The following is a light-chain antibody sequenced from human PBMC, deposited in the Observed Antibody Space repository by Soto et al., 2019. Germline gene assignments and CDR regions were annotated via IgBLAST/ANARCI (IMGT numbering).Light chain of an antibody. V-gene: IGKV3-20*01. Sequence: EIVLTQSPGTLSLSPGERATLSCRASQSVSSSYFAWYQQKPGQAPMLLIYGASSRATGIPDRCSGSGSGTDFTLTISRLEPEDFAVYYCQHYGSSPYTFGQGTKLEIK. CDR3: QHYGSSPYT. CDR2: GAS. CDR1: QSVSSSY. J-gene: IGKJ2*01.